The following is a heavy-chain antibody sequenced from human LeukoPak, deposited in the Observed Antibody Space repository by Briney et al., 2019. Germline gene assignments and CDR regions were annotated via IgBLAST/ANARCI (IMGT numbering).Heavy chain of an antibody. Sequence: GGSLRLSCAGSGFTFSDYYMNWVRQAPGKGLEWISYISSLNSESNYADSVKGRFTISRDNAKGPLYLQMNNLRAEDTAVYYCARSIAVAGDLDFWGQGTLVTVSS. CDR2: ISSLNSES. CDR1: GFTFSDYY. CDR3: ARSIAVAGDLDF. V-gene: IGHV3-11*06. J-gene: IGHJ4*02. D-gene: IGHD6-19*01.